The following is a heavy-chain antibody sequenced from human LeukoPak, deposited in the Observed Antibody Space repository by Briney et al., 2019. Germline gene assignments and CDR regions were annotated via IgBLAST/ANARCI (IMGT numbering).Heavy chain of an antibody. V-gene: IGHV1-18*01. CDR2: ISAYNGNT. D-gene: IGHD2-15*01. Sequence: ASVKVSCKASGYTFTSYGISWVRQAPGQGLEWMGWISAYNGNTNYAQKLQGRVTMTTDTSTSTAYMELRSLRSDDTAVYYCARVENCSGGSYYHLTDWGQGTLVTVSS. CDR1: GYTFTSYG. J-gene: IGHJ4*02. CDR3: ARVENCSGGSYYHLTD.